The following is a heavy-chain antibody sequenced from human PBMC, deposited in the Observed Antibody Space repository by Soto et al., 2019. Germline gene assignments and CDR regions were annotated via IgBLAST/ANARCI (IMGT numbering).Heavy chain of an antibody. CDR3: AKGGYYDSSGYYYYVMDV. CDR1: GFTFSSYA. D-gene: IGHD3-22*01. V-gene: IGHV3-23*01. Sequence: EMQLLESGGGLVQPGGSLRLSCAASGFTFSSYAMSWVRQAPGKGLEWVSAISGSGGSTYYTDSVKGRFTISRDNSKNTLYLQMNSLRAEDTAVYYCAKGGYYDSSGYYYYVMDVWGQGTTVTVSS. J-gene: IGHJ6*02. CDR2: ISGSGGST.